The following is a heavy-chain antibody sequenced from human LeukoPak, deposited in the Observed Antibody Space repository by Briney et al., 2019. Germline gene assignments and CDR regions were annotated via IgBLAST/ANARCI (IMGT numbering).Heavy chain of an antibody. CDR2: IWYDGSKT. J-gene: IGHJ5*02. CDR1: GFTFSHFG. Sequence: PGGSLRLSCEASGFTFSHFGMHWVRQAPGKGLEWVAFIWYDGSKTYYGDSVKGRFTISRDNSKNTVYLQMSTLRADDTAVYYCAAPAGAANWLDPWGQGTLVTVSS. V-gene: IGHV3-30*02. CDR3: AAPAGAANWLDP. D-gene: IGHD1-26*01.